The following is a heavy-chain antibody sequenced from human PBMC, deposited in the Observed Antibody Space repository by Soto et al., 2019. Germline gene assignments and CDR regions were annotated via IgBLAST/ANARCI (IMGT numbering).Heavy chain of an antibody. V-gene: IGHV1-69*08. D-gene: IGHD3-10*01. J-gene: IGHJ4*02. Sequence: QVQLVQSGAEVKKPGSSVKVSCKASGSTFSPYTINWVRQAPGQGLEWMGRIIPFHGVTNYAQKFQARVTITADKSTSTAYMELSGLRFEDTAMYYCTRDWEITVSTWSFGGFWGRGTLVTVSS. CDR2: IIPFHGVT. CDR3: TRDWEITVSTWSFGGF. CDR1: GSTFSPYT.